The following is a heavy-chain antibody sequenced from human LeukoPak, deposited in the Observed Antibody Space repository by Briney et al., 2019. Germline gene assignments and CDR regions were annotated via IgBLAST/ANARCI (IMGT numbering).Heavy chain of an antibody. D-gene: IGHD3-10*01. CDR2: IYYSGST. V-gene: IGHV4-59*08. Sequence: SETLSLTCTVSGGSISSYYWSWIRQPPGKGLEWIGYIYYSGSTNYNPSLKSRVTISVDTSKNQSSLKLSSVTAADTAVYYCAGRGVTWFDPWGQGTLVTVSS. J-gene: IGHJ5*02. CDR3: AGRGVTWFDP. CDR1: GGSISSYY.